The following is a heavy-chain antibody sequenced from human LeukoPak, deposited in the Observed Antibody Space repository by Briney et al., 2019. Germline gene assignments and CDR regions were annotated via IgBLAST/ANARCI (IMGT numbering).Heavy chain of an antibody. CDR3: ARALTYYYDSSGNWFDL. CDR1: GGTFSSYA. J-gene: IGHJ5*02. CDR2: IIPIFGTA. V-gene: IGHV1-69*13. Sequence: SVKVSCKASGGTFSSYAISWVRQAPGQGLEWMGGIIPIFGTANYAQKFQGRVTITADESTSTAYMELSSLRSEDMAVYYCARALTYYYDSSGNWFDLWGQGTLVTVSS. D-gene: IGHD3-22*01.